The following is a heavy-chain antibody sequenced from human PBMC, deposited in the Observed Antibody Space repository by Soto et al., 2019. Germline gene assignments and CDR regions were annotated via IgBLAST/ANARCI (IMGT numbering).Heavy chain of an antibody. CDR3: ATPSRTMIVVVTAGAFDL. Sequence: PGGSLRLSCAASGFTFSSYAMNWVRQAPGKGLEWVSVISGSGGSTYYADSVKGRFTISRDNSKNTLYLQMNSLRAEDTAVYYCATPSRTMIVVVTAGAFDLWGQGTMVTVSS. V-gene: IGHV3-23*01. CDR2: ISGSGGST. D-gene: IGHD3-22*01. J-gene: IGHJ3*01. CDR1: GFTFSSYA.